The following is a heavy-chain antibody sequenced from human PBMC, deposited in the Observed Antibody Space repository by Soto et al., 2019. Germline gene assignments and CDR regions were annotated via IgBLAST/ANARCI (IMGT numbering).Heavy chain of an antibody. CDR2: ITGSVSEA. D-gene: IGHD3-3*01. CDR3: AKLRFLEWLVNLDV. CDR1: GFIVSTYA. J-gene: IGHJ6*02. Sequence: PGGSLRLSCAASGFIVSTYAMTWVRQAPGKGLEWVSGITGSVSEAHYADSVKGRFTISRDNSKNTVYLQMNSLRAEDTAIYYCAKLRFLEWLVNLDVWGRGTTVTVSS. V-gene: IGHV3-23*01.